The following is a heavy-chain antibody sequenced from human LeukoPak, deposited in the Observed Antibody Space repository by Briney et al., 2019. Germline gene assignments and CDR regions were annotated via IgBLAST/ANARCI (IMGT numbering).Heavy chain of an antibody. CDR2: IDSDGSRT. D-gene: IGHD5-18*01. V-gene: IGHV3-74*01. CDR3: ARIYRGYSFGPTPAY. CDR1: GFSLSSFW. J-gene: IGHJ4*02. Sequence: GGSLRLSCAVSGFSLSSFWMQWVRQPPGKGLVWVSRIDSDGSRTSYADSVKGRFTISRDIAKNTMYLQMDSLRDEDTAVYYCARIYRGYSFGPTPAYWGQGTLVAVSS.